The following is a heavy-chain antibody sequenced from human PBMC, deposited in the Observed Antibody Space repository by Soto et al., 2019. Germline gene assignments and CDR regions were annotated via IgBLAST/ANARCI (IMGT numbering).Heavy chain of an antibody. CDR1: GFTFSTYA. D-gene: IGHD6-6*01. Sequence: QVQLVESGGGVVQPGRSLRLSCAASGFTFSTYAIHWVRQAPGKGLEWVAVISYDGGNKYYADSVKGRFTISRDNSKNTLFLQMNSLRPDDTAVYYCARDDQQHVFDYWGQGTLATVSS. V-gene: IGHV3-30-3*01. J-gene: IGHJ4*02. CDR3: ARDDQQHVFDY. CDR2: ISYDGGNK.